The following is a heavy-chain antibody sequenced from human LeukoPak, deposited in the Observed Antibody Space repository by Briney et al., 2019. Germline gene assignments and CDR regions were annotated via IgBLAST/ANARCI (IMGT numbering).Heavy chain of an antibody. CDR1: GYSISSGYY. D-gene: IGHD6-13*01. CDR2: IYYSGST. Sequence: SETLSLTCTVSGYSISSGYYWGWIRQPPGKGLEWIGSIYYSGSTYYNPSLKSRVTISVDTSKNQFSLKLSSVTAADTAVYYCARQPGIAAAGLNYYYYMDVWGKGTTVTVSS. CDR3: ARQPGIAAAGLNYYYYMDV. J-gene: IGHJ6*03. V-gene: IGHV4-38-2*02.